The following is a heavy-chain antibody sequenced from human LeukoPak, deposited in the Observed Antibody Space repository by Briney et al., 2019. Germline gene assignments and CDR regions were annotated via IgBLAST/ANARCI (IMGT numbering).Heavy chain of an antibody. CDR1: GYNFTSYW. Sequence: WEALKISCYGSGYNFTSYWIGWVRQAPGKGLEWMGINYPGDSDTIYSTSFQGRVTISADKSISTDYLQWSSLKASDTAMYYCARGSSRLGAFDIWGQGTMVTVSS. V-gene: IGHV5-51*01. CDR2: NYPGDSDT. D-gene: IGHD6-13*01. CDR3: ARGSSRLGAFDI. J-gene: IGHJ3*02.